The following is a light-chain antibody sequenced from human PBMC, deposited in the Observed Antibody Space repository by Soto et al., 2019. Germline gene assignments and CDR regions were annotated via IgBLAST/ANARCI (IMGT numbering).Light chain of an antibody. Sequence: EILLTQSPGTLSLYPGERATLSCRASQSVSSSFLAWYQQKPGQAPRLLIYGASSRATGIPDRFSGSGSGTDFTLTISRLEPEDFAVYYCQQYGSSSWTFGQGTKVELK. CDR1: QSVSSSF. J-gene: IGKJ1*01. CDR3: QQYGSSSWT. V-gene: IGKV3-20*01. CDR2: GAS.